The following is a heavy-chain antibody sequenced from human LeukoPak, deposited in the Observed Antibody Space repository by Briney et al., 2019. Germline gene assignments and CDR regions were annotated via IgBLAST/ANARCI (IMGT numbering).Heavy chain of an antibody. D-gene: IGHD2-8*01. CDR2: IKQDGSET. J-gene: IGHJ4*02. Sequence: GGSLRLSCAASGFTFSNYWMSWVRQAPGKGLEWVANIKQDGSETYYVDSVKGRFTISRDNAKNSLFLQMNSLTAKDTAVYYCARKGGTRGPLNYWGQGTLVTVSS. CDR1: GFTFSNYW. V-gene: IGHV3-7*01. CDR3: ARKGGTRGPLNY.